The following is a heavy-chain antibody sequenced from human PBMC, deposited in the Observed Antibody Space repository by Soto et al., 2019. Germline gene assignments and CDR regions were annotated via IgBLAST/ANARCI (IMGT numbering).Heavy chain of an antibody. CDR2: IIPILGIA. V-gene: IGHV1-69*02. D-gene: IGHD6-13*01. J-gene: IGHJ4*02. Sequence: QVQLVQSGAEVKKPGSSVKVSCKASGGTFSSYTISWVRQAPGQGLEWMGRIIPILGIANYAQKFQGRVTITADKSTSTAYMELSSLRSEDTAVYYCARAAAAATYYFDCWGQGTLVTVSS. CDR1: GGTFSSYT. CDR3: ARAAAAATYYFDC.